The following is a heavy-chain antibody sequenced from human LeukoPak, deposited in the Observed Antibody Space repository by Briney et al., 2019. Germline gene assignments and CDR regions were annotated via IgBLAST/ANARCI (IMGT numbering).Heavy chain of an antibody. Sequence: GGSLRLSCAASGFTFSNAWMNWVRQAPGKGLEWVSSISSSSSYIYYADSVKGRFTISRDNAKNSLYLQMNSLRVEDTAVYYCAKSIGFGELVTRYYFDYWGQGTLVTVSS. V-gene: IGHV3-21*04. CDR3: AKSIGFGELVTRYYFDY. J-gene: IGHJ4*02. D-gene: IGHD3-10*01. CDR2: ISSSSSYI. CDR1: GFTFSNAW.